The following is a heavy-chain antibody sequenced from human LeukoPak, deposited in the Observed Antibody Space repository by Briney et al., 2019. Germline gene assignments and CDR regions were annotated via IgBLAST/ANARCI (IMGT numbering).Heavy chain of an antibody. D-gene: IGHD1-26*01. CDR1: GFTLSSHG. J-gene: IGHJ4*02. CDR3: ARDLSFGSLDF. V-gene: IGHV3-33*01. Sequence: GGSLRLSCAASGFTLSSHGMHWVRQAPGKGLEWVALIWYDGSKENYADSVKGRFTISRDMSKNTLNLQMNSLRVEDTAVFYCARDLSFGSLDFRGQGTLVTVSS. CDR2: IWYDGSKE.